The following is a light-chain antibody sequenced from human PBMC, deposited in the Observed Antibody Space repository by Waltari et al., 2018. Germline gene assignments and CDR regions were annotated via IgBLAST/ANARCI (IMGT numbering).Light chain of an antibody. CDR3: AAWDDSLSRLV. J-gene: IGLJ3*02. V-gene: IGLV1-47*01. CDR1: SSNIGTNF. CDR2: KDN. Sequence: QSVLTQPPSTSGTPGQRVTISCSGSSSNIGTNFVYWYQQLPGTAPKLLIFKDNLRPSGLPARFSDSLSGTSASLAISGLRSEDEADYYCAAWDDSLSRLVFGGGTKLTVL.